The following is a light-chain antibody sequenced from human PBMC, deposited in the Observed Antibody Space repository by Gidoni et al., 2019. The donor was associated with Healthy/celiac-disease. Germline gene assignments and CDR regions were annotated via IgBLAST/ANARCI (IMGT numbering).Light chain of an antibody. CDR2: KDS. CDR3: QSADSFVV. J-gene: IGLJ2*01. V-gene: IGLV3-25*02. Sequence: SYELTPPPSVSVSPGQTARITCSGDALPKQYAYWYQQKPGQAPVLVIYKDSDRPSGIPERFSGSSSGTTVTLTISGVQAEDEADYYCQSADSFVVFGGGTKLTVL. CDR1: ALPKQY.